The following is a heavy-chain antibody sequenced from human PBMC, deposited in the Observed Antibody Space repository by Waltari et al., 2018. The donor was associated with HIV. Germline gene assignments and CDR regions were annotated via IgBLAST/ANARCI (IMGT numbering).Heavy chain of an antibody. J-gene: IGHJ4*02. V-gene: IGHV3-33*01. Sequence: QVQLVESGGGVVQPGRSLRLSCAASGFTFSSYGMHWVRKAPGQGLEWVAVIWYDGSNKYYAASVKGRFNISRENSKNTLYLQMNSLRAEDTAVYYCARAVSRVAADPPDYWGQGTLVTVSS. CDR3: ARAVSRVAADPPDY. CDR1: GFTFSSYG. D-gene: IGHD2-15*01. CDR2: IWYDGSNK.